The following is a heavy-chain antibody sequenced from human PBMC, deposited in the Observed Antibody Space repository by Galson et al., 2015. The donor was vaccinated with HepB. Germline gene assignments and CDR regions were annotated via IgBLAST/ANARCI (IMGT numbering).Heavy chain of an antibody. CDR1: GFTFSSYA. V-gene: IGHV3-23*01. Sequence: SLRLSCAASGFTFSSYAMSWVRQAPGKGLEWVSAISGSGGNTYYADSVKGRFAISRDNSKNTLYLQMNSLRAEDTAVYYCAKDLGYSGSYSGFYYWGQGTLVTVSS. CDR2: ISGSGGNT. D-gene: IGHD1-26*01. CDR3: AKDLGYSGSYSGFYY. J-gene: IGHJ4*02.